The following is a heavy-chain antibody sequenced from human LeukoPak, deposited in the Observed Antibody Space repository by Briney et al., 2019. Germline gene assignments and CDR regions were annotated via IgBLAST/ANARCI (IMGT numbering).Heavy chain of an antibody. J-gene: IGHJ4*02. CDR2: ISNSDSLT. Sequence: GGSLRLSCTASGFTFSDYYMSWIRQAPGKGLEWVSYISNSDSLTYYAESVKGRFTISRDNANTSLYLQMNSLRAEDTAVYYCARWRGHGWRVNDNWGQGTLVTVSS. CDR3: ARWRGHGWRVNDN. V-gene: IGHV3-11*04. CDR1: GFTFSDYY. D-gene: IGHD6-19*01.